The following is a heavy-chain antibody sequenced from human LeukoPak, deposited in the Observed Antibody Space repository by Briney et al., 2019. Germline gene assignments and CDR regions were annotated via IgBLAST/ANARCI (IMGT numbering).Heavy chain of an antibody. CDR3: APSFDY. J-gene: IGHJ4*02. Sequence: GGSLRLSCAASGFTLSTYAMSWVRQAPGKGLEWVSVIYSGGSTYYADSVKGRFTISRDNSKNTLYLQMNSLRAEGTAVYYCAPSFDYWGQGTLVTVSS. CDR1: GFTLSTYA. V-gene: IGHV3-53*01. CDR2: IYSGGST.